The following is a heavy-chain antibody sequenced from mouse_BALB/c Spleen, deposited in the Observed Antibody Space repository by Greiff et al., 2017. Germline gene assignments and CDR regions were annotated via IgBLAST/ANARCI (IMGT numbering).Heavy chain of an antibody. Sequence: LQQPGSELVRPGASVKLSCKASGYTFTSYWMHWVKQRPGQGLEWIGNIYPGSGSTNYDEKFKSKATLTVDTSSSTAYMQLSSLTSEDSAVYYCSNWDWYFDVWGAGTTVTVPS. V-gene: IGHV1S22*01. CDR1: GYTFTSYW. D-gene: IGHD4-1*01. J-gene: IGHJ1*01. CDR3: SNWDWYFDV. CDR2: IYPGSGST.